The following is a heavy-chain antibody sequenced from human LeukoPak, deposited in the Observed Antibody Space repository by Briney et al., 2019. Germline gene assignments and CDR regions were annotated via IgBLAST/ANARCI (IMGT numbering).Heavy chain of an antibody. Sequence: GGSLRLSCAASGFTFSSYSMNWVRQAPGKGLEWVSSISSSSSYIYYADPVKGRFTISRDNAKNSLYLQMNSLRAEDTAVYYCARVYLLEMAAIPYFDYWGQGTLVTVSS. CDR2: ISSSSSYI. J-gene: IGHJ4*02. CDR1: GFTFSSYS. D-gene: IGHD5-24*01. CDR3: ARVYLLEMAAIPYFDY. V-gene: IGHV3-21*01.